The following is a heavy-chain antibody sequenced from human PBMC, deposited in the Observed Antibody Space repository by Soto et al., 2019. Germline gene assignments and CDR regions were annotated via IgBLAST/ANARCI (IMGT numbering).Heavy chain of an antibody. J-gene: IGHJ4*02. CDR2: IVVGSGNT. V-gene: IGHV1-58*01. CDR1: GFTFTSSA. Sequence: GASVKVSCKASGFTFTSSAVQWVRQARGQRLEWIGWIVVGSGNTNYAQKFQERVTITRDMSTSTAYMELSSLRSEDTAVYYCAADRGLFDFWSGYYQPTHLDYWGQGTLVTVSS. CDR3: AADRGLFDFWSGYYQPTHLDY. D-gene: IGHD3-3*01.